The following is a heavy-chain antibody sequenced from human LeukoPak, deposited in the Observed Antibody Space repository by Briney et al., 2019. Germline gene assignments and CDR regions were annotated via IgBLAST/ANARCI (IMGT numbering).Heavy chain of an antibody. CDR2: IIPIFGTA. CDR3: ARGRIQLWLYYYYYMDV. J-gene: IGHJ6*03. V-gene: IGHV1-69*05. Sequence: SVKVSCKVSGGTFSSYAISWVRQAPGQGLEWMGGIIPIFGTANYAQKFQGRVTITTDESTSTAYMELSSLRSEDTAVYYCARGRIQLWLYYYYYMDVWGKGTTVTVSS. CDR1: GGTFSSYA. D-gene: IGHD5-18*01.